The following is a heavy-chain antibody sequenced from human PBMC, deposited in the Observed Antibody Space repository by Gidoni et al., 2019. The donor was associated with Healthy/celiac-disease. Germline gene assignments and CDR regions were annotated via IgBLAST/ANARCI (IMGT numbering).Heavy chain of an antibody. J-gene: IGHJ6*02. Sequence: QVQLVQSGAEVKKPGSSVKVSCKASGGTVSSYAISWVRQAPGQGLEWMGGIIPIFGTANYAQKFQGRVTITADKSTSTAYMELSSLRSEDTAVYYCASGCSSTSCYPYYYGMDVWGQGTTVTVSS. CDR2: IIPIFGTA. D-gene: IGHD2-2*01. V-gene: IGHV1-69*06. CDR1: GGTVSSYA. CDR3: ASGCSSTSCYPYYYGMDV.